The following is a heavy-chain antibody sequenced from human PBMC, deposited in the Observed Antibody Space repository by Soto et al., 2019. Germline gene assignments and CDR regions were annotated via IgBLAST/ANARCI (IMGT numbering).Heavy chain of an antibody. CDR3: ARDARRSDLDYYGSGSYSLPGDWFDP. CDR2: IYYSGST. Sequence: SETLSLTCTVSGGSISSYYWSWIRQPPGKGLEWIGYIYYSGSTNYNPSLKSRVTISVDTSKNQFSLKLSSVTAADTAVYYCARDARRSDLDYYGSGSYSLPGDWFDPWGQGTLVTVSS. D-gene: IGHD3-10*01. CDR1: GGSISSYY. J-gene: IGHJ5*02. V-gene: IGHV4-59*01.